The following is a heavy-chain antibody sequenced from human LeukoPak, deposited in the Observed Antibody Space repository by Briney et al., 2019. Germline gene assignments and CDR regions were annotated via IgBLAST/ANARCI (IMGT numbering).Heavy chain of an antibody. CDR2: INPNSGGT. CDR1: GYTFTGYY. CDR3: ARDRAIVVVTAGVFDP. V-gene: IGHV1-2*02. D-gene: IGHD2-21*02. Sequence: GASVKVSCKASGYTFTGYYMHWVRQAPGQGLEWMGWINPNSGGTNYAQKFQGRVTMTRDTSISTAYMELSRLRSDDTAVYYCARDRAIVVVTAGVFDPWGQGTLVTVSS. J-gene: IGHJ5*02.